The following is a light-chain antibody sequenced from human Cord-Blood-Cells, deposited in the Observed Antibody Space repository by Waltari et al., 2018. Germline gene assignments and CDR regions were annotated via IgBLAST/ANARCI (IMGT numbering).Light chain of an antibody. CDR1: QDISNY. V-gene: IGKV1-33*01. Sequence: DIQMTQSPSSLSASVGDRVTITGQESQDISNYLNWYQEKPGKSPKLLIYDASNLEPGVPSRLSGSGSGTDFTFTINSLQSEDIETYYCQQYDNLYTFGQVTKLEIK. J-gene: IGKJ2*01. CDR2: DAS. CDR3: QQYDNLYT.